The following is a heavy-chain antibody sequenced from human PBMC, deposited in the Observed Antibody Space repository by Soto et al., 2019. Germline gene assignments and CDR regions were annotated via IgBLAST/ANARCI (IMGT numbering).Heavy chain of an antibody. CDR3: ARDGRIVGATAFDY. Sequence: EVQLVESGGGLVQPGGSWGPSCAAPGLPLSSNWMSWVRQPQGKGREWVANIKQDGSEKYYVDSVKGRFTISRDNAKNSLYLQMNSLRAEDTAVYYCARDGRIVGATAFDYWGQGTLVTVSS. J-gene: IGHJ4*02. D-gene: IGHD1-26*01. V-gene: IGHV3-7*05. CDR1: GLPLSSNW. CDR2: IKQDGSEK.